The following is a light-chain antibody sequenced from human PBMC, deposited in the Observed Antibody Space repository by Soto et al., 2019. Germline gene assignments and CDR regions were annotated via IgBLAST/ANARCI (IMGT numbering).Light chain of an antibody. CDR1: QGISSY. Sequence: AIRMTPSPSSFSASTGDRGTITCRASQGISSYLAWYQQKPGKAPKLLIYAASTLQSGVPSRFSGSGSGTDFTLTISCLQSEDFATYYCQQYYSYPRTFGQGTKVDIK. J-gene: IGKJ1*01. CDR2: AAS. CDR3: QQYYSYPRT. V-gene: IGKV1-8*01.